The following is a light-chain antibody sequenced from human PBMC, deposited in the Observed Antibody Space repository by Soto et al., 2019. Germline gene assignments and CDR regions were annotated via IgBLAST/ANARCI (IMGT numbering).Light chain of an antibody. J-gene: IGKJ4*01. V-gene: IGKV3-20*01. CDR3: QHCALSPAT. CDR1: QSIGSNH. Sequence: EIVLTQSPGTLSLSPGERATLSCWTSQSIGSNHLGGYQQKPGQAPRLLIYGTFNRATGIPDRFSGSGSVTEFTLTISRLVPEDLVVYYCQHCALSPATFGGGTKVEI. CDR2: GTF.